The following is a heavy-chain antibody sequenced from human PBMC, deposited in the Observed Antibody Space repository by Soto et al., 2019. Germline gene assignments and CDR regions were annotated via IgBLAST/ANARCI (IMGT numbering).Heavy chain of an antibody. Sequence: ASVTVSCKVSGYTLTELSMHWVRQAPGKGLEWMGGFDPEDGETIYAQKCQGRVTMTEDTSTDTAYMELSSLRSEDTAVYYCATGSPFGVVTLFDYWGQGTLVTVSS. CDR3: ATGSPFGVVTLFDY. V-gene: IGHV1-24*01. CDR2: FDPEDGET. J-gene: IGHJ4*02. D-gene: IGHD3-3*01. CDR1: GYTLTELS.